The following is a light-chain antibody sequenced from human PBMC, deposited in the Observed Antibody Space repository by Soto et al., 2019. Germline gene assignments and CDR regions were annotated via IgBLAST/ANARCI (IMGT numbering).Light chain of an antibody. CDR1: QSVSTS. J-gene: IGKJ1*01. CDR3: QQYNNWHPWT. Sequence: VMTQAPATLAVSPGEGATLSCRASQSVSTSQLAWYQQKPGQATRLLIYDASTRANGIPDRFSGSGSETDFTLTISSLQSEDYAIYYCQQYNNWHPWTFGQGTKVDIK. CDR2: DAS. V-gene: IGKV3-15*01.